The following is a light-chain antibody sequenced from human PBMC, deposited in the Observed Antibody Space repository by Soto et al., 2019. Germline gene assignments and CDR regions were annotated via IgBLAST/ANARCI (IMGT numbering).Light chain of an antibody. CDR3: QQTNRFPLT. Sequence: DIQMTQSPSFVSASVGDRVTITCRASQGISSWLAWYQQKPGEAPNLLIYGTSSLQSGVPSRFSGSGSGTDFPLTISSLQPEDFATYYCQQTNRFPLTFGGGTKVEIK. J-gene: IGKJ4*01. CDR1: QGISSW. CDR2: GTS. V-gene: IGKV1-12*01.